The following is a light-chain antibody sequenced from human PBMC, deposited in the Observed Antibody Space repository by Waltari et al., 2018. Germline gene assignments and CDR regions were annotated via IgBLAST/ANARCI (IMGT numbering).Light chain of an antibody. CDR3: QAWDSGTAV. CDR1: NLGDKF. CDR2: QDN. V-gene: IGLV3-1*01. J-gene: IGLJ1*01. Sequence: SYELTQPPSVSVSPGQTASISCSGDNLGDKFASWYQQKPGQSPLLVIYQDNRRPSGIPEPFSGANSGNTATLIISGTQAMDEADYYCQAWDSGTAVFGTGTKVTVL.